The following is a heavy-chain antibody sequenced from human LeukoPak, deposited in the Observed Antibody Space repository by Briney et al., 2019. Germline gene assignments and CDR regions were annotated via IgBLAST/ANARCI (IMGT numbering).Heavy chain of an antibody. D-gene: IGHD2-2*01. J-gene: IGHJ4*02. V-gene: IGHV3-23*01. CDR3: AKVFCTSISCPFDY. CDR2: FSGSGGST. CDR1: GFPLSNYA. Sequence: GGSLRLSCAASGFPLSNYAMSWVRQTPGKGLEWLSAFSGSGGSTYYEDSVKGRFTISRDNSKNTLYLQMNSLRAEDTAVYYCAKVFCTSISCPFDYWGQGTLVPVSS.